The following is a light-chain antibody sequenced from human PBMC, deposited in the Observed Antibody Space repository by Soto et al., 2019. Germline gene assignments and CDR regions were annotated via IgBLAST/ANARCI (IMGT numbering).Light chain of an antibody. CDR3: SSYTTRSSYV. CDR1: SSDGGGYIY. V-gene: IGLV2-14*01. CDR2: DVT. J-gene: IGLJ1*01. Sequence: QPVLSQPASVSGSPGQSVTISCTGTSSDGGGYIYVSWYQQHPGKAPKLMIYDVTSRPSGVSYRFSGSKSGNTASLTISGLQAEEEADYYCSSYTTRSSYVFGTGTKVTVL.